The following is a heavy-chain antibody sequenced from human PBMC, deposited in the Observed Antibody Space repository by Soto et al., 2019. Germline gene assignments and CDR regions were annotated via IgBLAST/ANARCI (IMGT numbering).Heavy chain of an antibody. J-gene: IGHJ5*02. CDR3: AHRAPGVVGETPREWLHP. V-gene: IGHV2-5*02. Sequence: QITLKESGPTLVKPTQTLTLTCTLSGFSLSTSGVGVAWIRQPPGKALEWLALMYWDDDKRYSSTLKSRLTVTKETSKNQVVLTTTNMDTVDTGTYFCAHRAPGVVGETPREWLHPWGQGTLVTVSS. CDR1: GFSLSTSGVG. CDR2: MYWDDDK. D-gene: IGHD4-17*01.